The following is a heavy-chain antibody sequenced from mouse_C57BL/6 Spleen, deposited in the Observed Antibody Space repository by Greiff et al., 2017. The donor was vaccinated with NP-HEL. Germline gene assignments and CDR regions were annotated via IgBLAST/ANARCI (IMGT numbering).Heavy chain of an antibody. J-gene: IGHJ4*01. CDR1: GFTFSSYA. D-gene: IGHD4-1*01. CDR2: ISSGGDYI. V-gene: IGHV5-9-1*02. CDR3: TRDRALTGTRAMDY. Sequence: EVKLMESGEGLVKPGGSLKLSCAASGFTFSSYAMSWVRQTPEKRLEWVAYISSGGDYIYYADTVKGRFTISRDNARNTLYLQMSSLKSEDTAMYYCTRDRALTGTRAMDYWGQGTSVTVSS.